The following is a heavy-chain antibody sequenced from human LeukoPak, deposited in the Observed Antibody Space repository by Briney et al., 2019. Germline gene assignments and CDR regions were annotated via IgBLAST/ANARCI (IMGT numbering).Heavy chain of an antibody. D-gene: IGHD3-22*01. CDR1: GFTFSSYA. CDR3: AKSDSSGYYGDY. J-gene: IGHJ4*02. V-gene: IGHV3-23*01. CDR2: ISGSGGGT. Sequence: SGGSLRFSCAASGFTFSSYAMSWVRQAPGKGLEWVSAISGSGGGTYYADSVKGRFTISRDNSKNTLYLQMNSLRAEDTAVYYCAKSDSSGYYGDYWGQGTLVTVSS.